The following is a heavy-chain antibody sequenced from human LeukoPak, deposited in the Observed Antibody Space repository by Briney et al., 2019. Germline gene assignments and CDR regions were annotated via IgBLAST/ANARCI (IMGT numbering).Heavy chain of an antibody. CDR2: IYYSGST. V-gene: IGHV4-59*01. J-gene: IGHJ3*02. CDR1: GGSISSYY. CDR3: ARTSRPHYYDSSGYYHDAFDI. Sequence: PSETLSLTWTVSGGSISSYYWSWIRQPPGKGLEWIGYIYYSGSTNYNPSLKSRVTISVDTSKNQCSLKLSSVTAADTAVYYCARTSRPHYYDSSGYYHDAFDIWGQGTMVIVSS. D-gene: IGHD3-22*01.